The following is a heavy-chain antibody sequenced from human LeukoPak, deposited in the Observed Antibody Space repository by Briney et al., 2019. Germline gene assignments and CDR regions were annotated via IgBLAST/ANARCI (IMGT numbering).Heavy chain of an antibody. Sequence: GAPVKVSCKASGYIFTDYYMHWVRQAPGQGLEWMGRFNPASGGTKYAQKFQGRVTMTRDTSINTAYMELSSLGLDDTAVYYCARGLYYGGNQRAHDAFDIWGQGTLVTVSS. V-gene: IGHV1-2*06. D-gene: IGHD4-23*01. J-gene: IGHJ3*02. CDR2: FNPASGGT. CDR1: GYIFTDYY. CDR3: ARGLYYGGNQRAHDAFDI.